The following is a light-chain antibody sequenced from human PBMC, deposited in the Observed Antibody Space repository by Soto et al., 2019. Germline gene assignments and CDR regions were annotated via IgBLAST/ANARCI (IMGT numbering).Light chain of an antibody. CDR2: EVS. J-gene: IGLJ2*01. V-gene: IGLV2-8*01. CDR3: AAWDDSLSGHVV. CDR1: SSDVGGYDY. Sequence: QSALTQPPSASGSPGQSVTISCTGTSSDVGGYDYVSWYQQHPGKAPKLMIFEVSKRPSGVPDRFSGSKSANTASLTVSGLQAEDEADYYCAAWDDSLSGHVVFGGGTKLTVL.